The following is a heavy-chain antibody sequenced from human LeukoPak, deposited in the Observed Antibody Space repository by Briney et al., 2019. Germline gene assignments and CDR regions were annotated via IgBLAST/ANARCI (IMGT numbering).Heavy chain of an antibody. CDR3: AKGPSWLFDY. V-gene: IGHV3-23*01. CDR1: GFSFSSNA. Sequence: GGSLRLSCADSGFSFSSNAMSWVRQAPGKGLEWVSTVSPSGGVTYYADSVKGRFTVSRDKSKNTLYLQINSLRAEDTAVYYCAKGPSWLFDYWGQGTLVTVSS. D-gene: IGHD5-12*01. J-gene: IGHJ4*02. CDR2: VSPSGGVT.